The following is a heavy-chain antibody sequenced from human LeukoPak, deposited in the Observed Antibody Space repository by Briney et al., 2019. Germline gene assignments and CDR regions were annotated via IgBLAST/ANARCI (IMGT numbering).Heavy chain of an antibody. V-gene: IGHV3-66*01. CDR1: EFSVGSNY. CDR3: AKDEGYYDYVWGSYPTE. D-gene: IGHD3-16*01. CDR2: IYSGGST. J-gene: IGHJ4*02. Sequence: GSLRLSCAASEFSVGSNYMTWVRQAPGKGLEWVSLIYSGGSTYYADSVKGRFTISRDNSKNTLYLQMNSLRAEDTAVYYCAKDEGYYDYVWGSYPTEWGQGTLVTVSS.